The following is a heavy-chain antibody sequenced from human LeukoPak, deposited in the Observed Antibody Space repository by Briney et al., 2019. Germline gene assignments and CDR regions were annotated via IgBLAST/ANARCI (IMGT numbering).Heavy chain of an antibody. V-gene: IGHV4-39*01. CDR1: GGSISSSSYY. D-gene: IGHD5-24*01. J-gene: IGHJ4*02. CDR2: IYYSGST. Sequence: SETLSLTCTVSGGSISSSSYYWGWIRQPPGKGLEWIGNIYYSGSTYYNPSLKSRVTISVDASKNQFSLKLSSVTAADTAVYYCARSTGWLQEFDYWGQGTLVTVSS. CDR3: ARSTGWLQEFDY.